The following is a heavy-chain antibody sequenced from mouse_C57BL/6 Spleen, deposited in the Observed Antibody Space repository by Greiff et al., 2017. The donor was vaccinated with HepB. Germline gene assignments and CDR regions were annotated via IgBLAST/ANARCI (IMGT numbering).Heavy chain of an antibody. Sequence: QVQLQQPGAELVMPGASVKLSCKASGYTFTSYWMHWVKQRPGQGLEWIGEIDPSDSYTNYNQKFKGKSTLTVDKSSSTAYMQLSNLTSEDSAVYYCARRGITTVVDYWGQGTTLTVSS. CDR2: IDPSDSYT. CDR1: GYTFTSYW. V-gene: IGHV1-69*01. CDR3: ARRGITTVVDY. D-gene: IGHD1-1*01. J-gene: IGHJ2*01.